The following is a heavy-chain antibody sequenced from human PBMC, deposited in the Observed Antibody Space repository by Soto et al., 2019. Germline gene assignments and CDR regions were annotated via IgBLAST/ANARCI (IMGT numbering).Heavy chain of an antibody. Sequence: QLQLQESGSGLVKPSQTLSLTCTVSGGSINSGGYSWIWIRQPPGKGLEWIGYIYHTGNTFYTPSPQTRVTISVDQSKNQFSLSLGSVTAADTAMYYCARVERTLSTPFAYGMDVWGQGTTVTVSS. CDR2: IYHTGNT. V-gene: IGHV4-30-2*01. CDR3: ARVERTLSTPFAYGMDV. J-gene: IGHJ6*02. CDR1: GGSINSGGYS. D-gene: IGHD2-2*01.